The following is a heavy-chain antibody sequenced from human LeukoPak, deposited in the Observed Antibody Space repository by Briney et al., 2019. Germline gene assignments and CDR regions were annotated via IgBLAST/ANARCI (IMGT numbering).Heavy chain of an antibody. CDR1: GGTFTSYA. D-gene: IGHD6-13*01. Sequence: SVTVSCKASGGTFTSYAISWVRQAPGQGLEWMGRIIPIFGTANYAQKFQGRVTITTDESTSTAYMELSSLRSEDTAAYLCERVKVAAARPSWSPIDYWGQGTLVTVSS. CDR2: IIPIFGTA. CDR3: ERVKVAAARPSWSPIDY. V-gene: IGHV1-69*05. J-gene: IGHJ4*02.